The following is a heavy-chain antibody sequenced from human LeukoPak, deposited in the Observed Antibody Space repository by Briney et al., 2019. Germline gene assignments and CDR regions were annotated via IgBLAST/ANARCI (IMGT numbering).Heavy chain of an antibody. J-gene: IGHJ4*02. D-gene: IGHD4-17*01. V-gene: IGHV1-69*06. Sequence: SVKVSCKASGGTFSSYTISWVRQAPGQGLEWMGGIIPIFGTANYAQKFQGRVTITADKSTSTAYMELSSLRSEDTAVYYCARHYGDYRYFDYWGQGTLVTVSS. CDR3: ARHYGDYRYFDY. CDR2: IIPIFGTA. CDR1: GGTFSSYT.